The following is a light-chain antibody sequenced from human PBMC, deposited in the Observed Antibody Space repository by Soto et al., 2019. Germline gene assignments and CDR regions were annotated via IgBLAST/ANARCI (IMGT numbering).Light chain of an antibody. V-gene: IGKV3-11*01. CDR3: QQRSNWPGT. CDR1: QSFRGL. CDR2: DAY. Sequence: EVVLTQSPVTLSLSPGERATLSCRASQSFRGLLAWYQQKPGQAPRLLIYDAYNRATGIPPRFSGSGSGTDFTLTISSLEPEDFAVYYCQQRSNWPGTFGPGTKVDIK. J-gene: IGKJ3*01.